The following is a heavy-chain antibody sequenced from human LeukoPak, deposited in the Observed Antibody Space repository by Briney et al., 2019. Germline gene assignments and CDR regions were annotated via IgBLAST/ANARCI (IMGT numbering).Heavy chain of an antibody. V-gene: IGHV3-23*01. CDR1: GFTFSSYA. Sequence: GGSLRLSCAASGFTFSSYAMSWDRQAPGKGLEWVSGISGSGGSTYYADSVKGRFTISRDNSKNTLYLQMNSLRAEDTAVYYCAKVRGSYSPTGAFDIWGQGTMVTVSS. J-gene: IGHJ3*02. CDR2: ISGSGGST. CDR3: AKVRGSYSPTGAFDI. D-gene: IGHD1-26*01.